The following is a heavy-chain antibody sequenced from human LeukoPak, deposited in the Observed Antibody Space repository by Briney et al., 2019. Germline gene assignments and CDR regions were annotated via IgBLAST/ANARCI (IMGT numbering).Heavy chain of an antibody. D-gene: IGHD4-17*01. CDR3: ARVMQDYGDYLPSAGPIDY. J-gene: IGHJ4*02. CDR1: GFTFSSYG. V-gene: IGHV3-30*02. CDR2: IRYDGSNK. Sequence: PGGSLRLSCAASGFTFSSYGMHWVRQAPGKGLEWVAFIRYDGSNKYYADSVKGRFTISRDNSKNTLYLQMNSLRAEDTAVYYCARVMQDYGDYLPSAGPIDYWGQGTLVTVSS.